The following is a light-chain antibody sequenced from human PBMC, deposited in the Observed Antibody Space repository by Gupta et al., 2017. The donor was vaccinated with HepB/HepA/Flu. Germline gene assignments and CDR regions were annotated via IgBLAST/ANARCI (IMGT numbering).Light chain of an antibody. V-gene: IGKV4-1*01. CDR1: QSGLYSSNNKNY. CDR2: WAS. J-gene: IGKJ2*01. Sequence: DIVMTQSPDSLAVSLGERATINCKSSQSGLYSSNNKNYLAWYQQKPGQPPKLLIYWASTRESGVPDRFSGSGYGTDFTLTISSRQAEDVAVYYCQQEDSTPYTFGQGTXMEIK. CDR3: QQEDSTPYT.